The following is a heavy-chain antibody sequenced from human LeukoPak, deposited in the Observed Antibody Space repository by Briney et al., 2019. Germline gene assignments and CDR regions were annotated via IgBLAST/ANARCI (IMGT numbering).Heavy chain of an antibody. CDR1: GFTFSSNY. CDR3: ASRATVTTDRFWFDP. CDR2: IYSCGST. D-gene: IGHD4-11*01. Sequence: GGSLRLSCAASGFTFSSNYMSWVRQAPGKGLEWVSVIYSCGSTYYADSVKGRFTISRDNSKNTLYLQMNSLRAEDTAVYYCASRATVTTDRFWFDPWGQGTLVTVSS. V-gene: IGHV3-66*03. J-gene: IGHJ5*02.